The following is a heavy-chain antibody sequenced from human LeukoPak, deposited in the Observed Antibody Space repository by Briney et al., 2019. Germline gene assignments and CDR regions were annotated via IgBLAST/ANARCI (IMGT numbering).Heavy chain of an antibody. CDR2: IYYSGST. Sequence: KTSETLSLTCTVSGNSISSAYWSWIRQPPGKGLEWIGYIYYSGSTNYNPSFKSRVTISVDTSKNQFSLKLSSVTAADTAVYYCARHAMKLDPWGQGTLVTVSS. J-gene: IGHJ5*02. V-gene: IGHV4-59*08. CDR3: ARHAMKLDP. CDR1: GNSISSAY.